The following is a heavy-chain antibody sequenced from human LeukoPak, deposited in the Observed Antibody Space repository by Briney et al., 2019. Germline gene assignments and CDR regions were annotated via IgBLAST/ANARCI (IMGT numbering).Heavy chain of an antibody. CDR1: GFTVSSNY. D-gene: IGHD3-10*01. CDR2: ISASGST. J-gene: IGHJ4*02. V-gene: IGHV3-53*01. CDR3: AGRSGSFDY. Sequence: GGSLRLSCAASGFTVSSNYMSWVRQAPGKGLEWVSAISASGSTYYADSVKGRLTISRDNSKNTLHVQMNSLRAEDTALYYCAGRSGSFDYWGQGTLATVSS.